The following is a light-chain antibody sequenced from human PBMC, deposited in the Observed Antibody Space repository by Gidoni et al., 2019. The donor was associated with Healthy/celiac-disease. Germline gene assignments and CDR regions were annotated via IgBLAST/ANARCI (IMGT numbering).Light chain of an antibody. J-gene: IGKJ4*01. CDR2: LGS. Sequence: DSGMTQYPLSLPVTPGEPASISCRSSQSLLHSNGYNYLDWYLQKQGQSPQLLIYLGSNRASGVPDRFSGSGSGTDFTLKLSRVEAEDVGVSYCMQALQALTFGGGTKVEIK. CDR3: MQALQALT. CDR1: QSLLHSNGYNY. V-gene: IGKV2-28*01.